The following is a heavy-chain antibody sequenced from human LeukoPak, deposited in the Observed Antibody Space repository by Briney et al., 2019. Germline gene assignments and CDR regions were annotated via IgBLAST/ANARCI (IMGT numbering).Heavy chain of an antibody. CDR1: GYTLTELS. J-gene: IGHJ3*02. D-gene: IGHD3-16*02. V-gene: IGHV1-24*01. Sequence: ASVKVSCKVSGYTLTELSMHWVRQAPGKGLEWMGDFDPEDGETIYAQKFQGRVTMTEDTSTDTAYMELSSLRSEDTAVYYCATSLLRLGELSPYSDDAFDIWGQGTMVTVSS. CDR2: FDPEDGET. CDR3: ATSLLRLGELSPYSDDAFDI.